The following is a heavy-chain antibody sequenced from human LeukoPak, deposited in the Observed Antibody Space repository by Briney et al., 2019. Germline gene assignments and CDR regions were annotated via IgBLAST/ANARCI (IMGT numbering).Heavy chain of an antibody. CDR2: ISSSGSTI. V-gene: IGHV3-48*03. Sequence: GSLRLSCAASGFTFSSYEMNWVRQAPGKGLEWVSYISSSGSTIYYADSVKGRFTISRDSAKNSLYLQMDSLRAEDTAIYYCARCSGWAFKNWGQGNLVTVSS. CDR3: ARCSGWAFKN. J-gene: IGHJ4*02. CDR1: GFTFSSYE. D-gene: IGHD6-19*01.